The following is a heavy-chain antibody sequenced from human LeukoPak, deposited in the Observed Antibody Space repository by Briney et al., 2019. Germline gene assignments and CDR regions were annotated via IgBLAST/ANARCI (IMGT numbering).Heavy chain of an antibody. D-gene: IGHD3-9*01. V-gene: IGHV4-59*01. CDR1: GGSISSYY. J-gene: IGHJ4*02. CDR2: IHYSGST. Sequence: TSETLSLTCTVSGGSISSYYWSWIRQPPGKGLEWIGYIHYSGSTNYNPSLKSRVTISVDTSKNQFSLKLSSVTAADTAVYYCARGASNYDILTGYYNVHLFDYWGQGTLVTVSS. CDR3: ARGASNYDILTGYYNVHLFDY.